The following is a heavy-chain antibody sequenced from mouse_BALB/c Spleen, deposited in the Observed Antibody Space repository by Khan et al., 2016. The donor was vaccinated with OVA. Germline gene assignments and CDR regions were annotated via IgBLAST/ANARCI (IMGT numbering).Heavy chain of an antibody. CDR1: GYSITSDYA. CDR3: ADLGRGYLDY. Sequence: EVQLQESGPGLVKPSQSLSLTCTVTGYSITSDYAWNWIRQFPGNKLEWMGYISYSGSTTYNPSLKSRFSITRDTSKNQFFLQLNSVTTEDTATYYCADLGRGYLDYWGQGTSLTVSS. CDR2: ISYSGST. D-gene: IGHD4-1*01. V-gene: IGHV3-2*02. J-gene: IGHJ2*02.